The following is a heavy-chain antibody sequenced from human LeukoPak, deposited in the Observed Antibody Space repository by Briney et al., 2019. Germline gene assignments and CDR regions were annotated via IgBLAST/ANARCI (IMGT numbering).Heavy chain of an antibody. J-gene: IGHJ4*02. D-gene: IGHD2-2*02. Sequence: GGSLRLSCAASGFTFSNYAMSWVRQAPGKGLEWVSAISGSGGSTYYADSVKGRFTISRDNSKNTLYLQMNSLRAEDTAVYFFTKYTAYEIDYWGQGTLVTVSS. CDR2: ISGSGGST. V-gene: IGHV3-23*01. CDR3: TKYTAYEIDY. CDR1: GFTFSNYA.